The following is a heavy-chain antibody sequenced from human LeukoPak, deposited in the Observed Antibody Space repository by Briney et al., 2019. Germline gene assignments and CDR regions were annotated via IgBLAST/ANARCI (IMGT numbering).Heavy chain of an antibody. CDR2: IRDSGEA. Sequence: GGSLRLSCAASGFTFSSYAMSWVRQAPGKGLEWVGLIRDSGEAFYADFARGRFAISRDESENTLYLQMNSLRVEDTAVYFCARDRAANQDWVEFDPWGQGTPVIVSS. CDR3: ARDRAANQDWVEFDP. V-gene: IGHV3-23*01. D-gene: IGHD3/OR15-3a*01. CDR1: GFTFSSYA. J-gene: IGHJ5*02.